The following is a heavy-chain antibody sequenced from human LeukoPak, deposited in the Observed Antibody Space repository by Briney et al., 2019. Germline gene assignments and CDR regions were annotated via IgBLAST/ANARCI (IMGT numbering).Heavy chain of an antibody. Sequence: ASVKVSCKASGYTFTSYDINWVRQATGQGLEWMGWMNPNSGNTGYAQKFQGRVTMTRSTSISTAYMELSSLRSEDTAAYYCARGSTVDTVATPLKYWGPGTLVTVSS. D-gene: IGHD5-12*01. V-gene: IGHV1-8*01. J-gene: IGHJ4*02. CDR2: MNPNSGNT. CDR3: ARGSTVDTVATPLKY. CDR1: GYTFTSYD.